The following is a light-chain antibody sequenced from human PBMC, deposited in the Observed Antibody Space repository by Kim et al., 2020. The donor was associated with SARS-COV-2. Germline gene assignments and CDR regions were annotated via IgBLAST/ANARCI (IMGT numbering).Light chain of an antibody. CDR2: RNN. CDR3: AAWDDSLSGPV. V-gene: IGLV1-47*01. Sequence: GERVSMSCTGSSTNNGSKFVYGYQQRPGTAPKQRIYRNNQRPSGVPDRFSGAKSGTSVSRAISGLRSEEEADYYCAAWDDSLSGPVLGGGTQLTVL. CDR1: STNNGSKF. J-gene: IGLJ2*01.